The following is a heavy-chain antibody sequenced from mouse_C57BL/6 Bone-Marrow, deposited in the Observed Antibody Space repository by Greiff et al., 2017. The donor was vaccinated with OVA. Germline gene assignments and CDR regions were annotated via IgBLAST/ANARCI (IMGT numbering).Heavy chain of an antibody. CDR1: GYAFSSYW. D-gene: IGHD1-2*01. J-gene: IGHJ1*03. Sequence: QVQLKQSGAELVKPGASVKISCKASGYAFSSYWMNWVKQRPGKGLEWIGQIYTGDGDTNYNGKFKGKATLTADKSSSTAYMQLSSLTSEDSAVYFCARWGTTAPHWYFDVWGTGTTVTVSS. CDR2: IYTGDGDT. CDR3: ARWGTTAPHWYFDV. V-gene: IGHV1-80*01.